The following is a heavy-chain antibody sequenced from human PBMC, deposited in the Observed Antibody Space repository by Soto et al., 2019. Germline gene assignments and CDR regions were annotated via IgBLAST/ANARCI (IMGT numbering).Heavy chain of an antibody. V-gene: IGHV1-69*01. CDR1: GGTFSSYA. D-gene: IGHD2-15*01. J-gene: IGHJ6*02. CDR2: IIPIFGTA. Sequence: QVQLVQSGAEVKKPGSSVKVSCKASGGTFSSYAISWVRQAPGQGLEWMGGIIPIFGTANYAQKFQGRVTITADESKSTAYRELSSLRSEDTPVYYCARRPCSGGSCYSPYYYYGMDVWGQGTTVTVSS. CDR3: ARRPCSGGSCYSPYYYYGMDV.